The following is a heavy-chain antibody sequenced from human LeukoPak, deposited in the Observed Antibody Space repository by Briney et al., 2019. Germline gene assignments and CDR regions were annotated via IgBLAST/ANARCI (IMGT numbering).Heavy chain of an antibody. V-gene: IGHV4-30-4*08. D-gene: IGHD2-21*01. Sequence: TTSETLSLTCTVSGGSISSGDYYWSWIRQPPGKGLEWIGYIYYSGSTYYNPSLKSRVTISVDTSKNQFSLKLSSVTAADTAVYYCARGPRGGGDWLWFDPWGQGTLVTVSS. CDR1: GGSISSGDYY. J-gene: IGHJ5*02. CDR3: ARGPRGGGDWLWFDP. CDR2: IYYSGST.